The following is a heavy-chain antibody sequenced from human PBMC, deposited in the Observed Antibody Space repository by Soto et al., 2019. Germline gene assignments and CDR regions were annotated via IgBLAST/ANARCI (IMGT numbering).Heavy chain of an antibody. J-gene: IGHJ4*02. CDR3: VNMMIARGAFDF. V-gene: IGHV3-64D*06. CDR2: ISPQGGST. Sequence: GGSLRLSCSASGFAFSSYAMHWVRQTPGKGLEYVSAISPQGGSTYYADSVKGRFTVSRDDSKNTVYLQMSSLRPDDTAVYYCVNMMIARGAFDFWGQGTLVTVSS. D-gene: IGHD2-21*01. CDR1: GFAFSSYA.